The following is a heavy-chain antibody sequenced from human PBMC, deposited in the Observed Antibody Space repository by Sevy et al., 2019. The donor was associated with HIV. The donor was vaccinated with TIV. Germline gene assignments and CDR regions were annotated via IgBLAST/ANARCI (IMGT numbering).Heavy chain of an antibody. Sequence: GGSLRLSCAASGFTFSSYAMHWVRQAPGKGLEWVAVISYDGSNKYYADSVKGRFTISRDNSKNTLYLQMNSLRAEDTAVYYCARVGPLEVVTAPYYYGMDVWGQGTTVTVSS. CDR1: GFTFSSYA. CDR2: ISYDGSNK. CDR3: ARVGPLEVVTAPYYYGMDV. D-gene: IGHD2-21*02. V-gene: IGHV3-30-3*01. J-gene: IGHJ6*02.